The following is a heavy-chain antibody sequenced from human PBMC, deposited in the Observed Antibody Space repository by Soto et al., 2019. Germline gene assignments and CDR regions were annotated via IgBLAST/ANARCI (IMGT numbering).Heavy chain of an antibody. CDR3: ARDHYYGSGSYYNLDYMDV. J-gene: IGHJ6*03. CDR1: GFTFSSYG. V-gene: IGHV3-33*01. D-gene: IGHD3-10*01. CDR2: IWYDGSNK. Sequence: GGSLRLSCAASGFTFSSYGMHWVRQAPGKGLEWVAVIWYDGSNKYYADSVKGRFTISRDNSKNRLYLQMNSLRAEDTAVYYCARDHYYGSGSYYNLDYMDVWGKGTTVTVSS.